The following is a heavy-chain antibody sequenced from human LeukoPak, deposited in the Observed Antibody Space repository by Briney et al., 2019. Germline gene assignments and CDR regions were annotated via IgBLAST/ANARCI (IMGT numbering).Heavy chain of an antibody. CDR1: GYTFTGYY. D-gene: IGHD3-22*01. Sequence: RASVKVSCKASGYTFTGYYMHWVRQAPGQGLEWMGWINPNSGGTNYAQKFQGRVTMTRNTSISTAYMELSSLRSEDTAVYYCARGMYRKYDITMMAGFDPWGQGTLVTVSS. V-gene: IGHV1-2*02. CDR3: ARGMYRKYDITMMAGFDP. J-gene: IGHJ5*02. CDR2: INPNSGGT.